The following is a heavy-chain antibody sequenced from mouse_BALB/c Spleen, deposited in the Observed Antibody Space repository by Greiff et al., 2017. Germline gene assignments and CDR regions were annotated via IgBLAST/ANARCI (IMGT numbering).Heavy chain of an antibody. D-gene: IGHD1-1*01. CDR2: ISSGGST. CDR3: ARGVYGSRFDY. CDR1: GFTFSSYA. J-gene: IGHJ2*01. Sequence: EVQLMESGGGLVKPGGSLKLSCAASGFTFSSYAMSWVRQTPEKRLEWVASISSGGSTYYPDSVKGRFTISRDNARNILYLQMSSLRSEDTAMYYCARGVYGSRFDYWGQGTTLTVSS. V-gene: IGHV5-6-5*01.